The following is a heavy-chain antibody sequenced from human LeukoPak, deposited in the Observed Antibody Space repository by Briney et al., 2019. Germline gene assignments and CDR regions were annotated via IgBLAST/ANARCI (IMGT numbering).Heavy chain of an antibody. CDR2: IYYSGST. J-gene: IGHJ4*02. CDR1: GGSISSSSYY. Sequence: SETLSLTCTVSGGSISSSSYYWGWIRQPPGKGLEWIGSIYYSGSTYYNPSLKSRVTISVDTSKNQFSLKLSSVTAADTAVYYCGTSGVVVTAILPYYFDYWGQGTLVTVSS. V-gene: IGHV4-39*01. D-gene: IGHD2-21*02. CDR3: GTSGVVVTAILPYYFDY.